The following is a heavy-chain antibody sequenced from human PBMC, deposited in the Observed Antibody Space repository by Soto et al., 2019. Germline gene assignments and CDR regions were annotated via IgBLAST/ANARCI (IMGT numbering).Heavy chain of an antibody. CDR2: IYSDDNT. CDR1: GITATNGH. V-gene: IGHV3-53*01. D-gene: IGHD4-17*01. CDR3: ARDWNGDKYFDF. J-gene: IGHJ4*02. Sequence: DVQLVKSGGGLIQPGGSLRLSCAASGITATNGHMNWVRQAPGKGLEWVSVIYSDDNTNYADAVKGRFTTSRDTSKNTVYLQMNSLRAEDTAVYYCARDWNGDKYFDFWDQGSLVTVSS.